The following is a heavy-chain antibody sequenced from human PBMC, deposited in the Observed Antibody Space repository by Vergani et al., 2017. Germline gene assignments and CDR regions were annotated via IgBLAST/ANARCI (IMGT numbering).Heavy chain of an antibody. CDR1: GFSLSNARMG. V-gene: IGHV2-26*01. CDR3: ARTSGPYCSGGSCDDY. Sequence: QVTLKESGPVLVKPTETLTLTCTVSGFSLSNARMGVSWIRQPPGKALEWLAHIDWDDDKYYSTSLKSRLTISKDTSKNQVVLTMTNMDPVDTATYYCARTSGPYCSGGSCDDYWGQGTLVTVSS. J-gene: IGHJ4*02. CDR2: IDWDDDK. D-gene: IGHD2-15*01.